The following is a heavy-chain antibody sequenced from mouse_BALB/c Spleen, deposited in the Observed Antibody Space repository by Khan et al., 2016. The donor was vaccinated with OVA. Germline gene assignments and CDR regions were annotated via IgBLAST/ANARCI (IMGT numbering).Heavy chain of an antibody. CDR1: GFTFSSYG. Sequence: EVELVESGGDLVKPGGSLNLSCEASGFTFSSYGMSWVRQTPDKRLEWVATISNSGSYTYFPDSVKGRLTISRDNAKNTLYLQMSSLKSEDTAMYYCARQRLTTPAAWFDYWGQGTLVTVFA. CDR2: ISNSGSYT. CDR3: ARQRLTTPAAWFDY. J-gene: IGHJ3*01. V-gene: IGHV5-6*01. D-gene: IGHD2-13*01.